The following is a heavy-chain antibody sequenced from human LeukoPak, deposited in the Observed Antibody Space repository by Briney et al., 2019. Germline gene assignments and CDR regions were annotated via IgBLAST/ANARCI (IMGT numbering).Heavy chain of an antibody. D-gene: IGHD3-16*01. J-gene: IGHJ6*03. CDR3: ARGLGGYMDV. V-gene: IGHV4-61*02. CDR1: GGSISSGSYY. CDR2: IYSSEST. Sequence: PSQTLSLTCTVSGGSISSGSYYWSWIRQPAGKGLEWIGRIYSSESTNYNPSLKSRVTISVDTSKNQFSLKLSSVTAADTAVYYCARGLGGYMDVWGKGTTVTISS.